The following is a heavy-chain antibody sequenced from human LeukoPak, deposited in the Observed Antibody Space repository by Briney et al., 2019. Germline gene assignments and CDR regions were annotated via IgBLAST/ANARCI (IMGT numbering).Heavy chain of an antibody. CDR2: IYYSGST. CDR3: ARATASGSGRAYDR. Sequence: ETLSLTCTVSGGSISSSSYYWGWIRQPPGKGLEWIGSIYYSGSTYYNPSLKSRVTMSIDMSKNQFSLKLNSVTAADTAVYFCARATASGSGRAYDRWAQGNLVPVSS. J-gene: IGHJ5*02. CDR1: GGSISSSSYY. D-gene: IGHD3-10*01. V-gene: IGHV4-39*01.